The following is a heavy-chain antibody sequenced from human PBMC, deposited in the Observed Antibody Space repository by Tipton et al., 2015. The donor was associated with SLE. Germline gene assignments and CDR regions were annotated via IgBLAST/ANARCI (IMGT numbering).Heavy chain of an antibody. J-gene: IGHJ4*02. V-gene: IGHV3-48*01. D-gene: IGHD6-6*01. CDR3: ARDLDSSLGY. CDR1: GFTFSSYS. Sequence: SLRLSCAASGFTFSSYSMNWVRQAPGKGLEWVSYISSRRSTIYYADSVKGRFTISRDNAKNSLYLQMNSLRAEDTAVYYCARDLDSSLGYWGQGTLVTVSS. CDR2: ISSRRSTI.